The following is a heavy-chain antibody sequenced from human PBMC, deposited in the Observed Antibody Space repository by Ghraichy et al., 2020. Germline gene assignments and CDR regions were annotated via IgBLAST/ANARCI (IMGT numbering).Heavy chain of an antibody. CDR3: VRGGSVVVDV. CDR1: GFTFSTFW. J-gene: IGHJ6*02. CDR2: INSDGTNI. Sequence: LSLTCAASGFTFSTFWMHWVRQGPEKGLVWVSRINSDGTNIDYADSVKGRFTMSRDSAKNTVYLQMNSLRADDTAVYYCVRGGSVVVDVWGQGTTVTVSS. V-gene: IGHV3-74*01. D-gene: IGHD2-21*01.